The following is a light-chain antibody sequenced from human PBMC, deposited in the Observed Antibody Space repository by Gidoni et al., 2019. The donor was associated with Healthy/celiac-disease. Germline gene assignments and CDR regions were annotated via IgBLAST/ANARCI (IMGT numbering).Light chain of an antibody. J-gene: IGKJ4*01. V-gene: IGKV1-33*01. CDR2: DAS. Sequence: MQMNQYPCSLSASVGDRVTITCPASQYISNYLNWYQQKPGNAPKLLIYDASNLETGVPSRFSGSGSGTDFTLTISSLQPEDIATYYCQQYDNLALTFGGGTKVEIK. CDR3: QQYDNLALT. CDR1: QYISNY.